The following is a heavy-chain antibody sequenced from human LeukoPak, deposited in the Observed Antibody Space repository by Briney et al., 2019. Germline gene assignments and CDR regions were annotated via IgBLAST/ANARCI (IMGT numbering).Heavy chain of an antibody. Sequence: GGSLRLSCVASGFTFSSYSMNWVRQAPGEGLEWVSYISSLSGTIYYADSVKGRFTISRDNAKNSLYLQMNSLRAEDTAVYYCARDPYSGAYGDSYYYYMDLWGQGTTVTISS. V-gene: IGHV3-48*01. CDR3: ARDPYSGAYGDSYYYYMDL. D-gene: IGHD1-26*01. CDR2: ISSLSGTI. J-gene: IGHJ6*03. CDR1: GFTFSSYS.